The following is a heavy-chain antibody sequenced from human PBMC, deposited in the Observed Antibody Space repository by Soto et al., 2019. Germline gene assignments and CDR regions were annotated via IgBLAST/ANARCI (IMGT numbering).Heavy chain of an antibody. V-gene: IGHV5-51*01. D-gene: IGHD6-13*01. J-gene: IGHJ4*02. CDR1: GYKVSTWHNFTSYW. Sequence: GESLKISCMGSGYKVSTWHNFTSYWIAWVRQMPGEGLEWMGIIYPGDSDTRYSPSFQGQVTISADKSISTAYLQWSSLKASDTAMYYCARRIAAAGYDYWGQGTLVTGSS. CDR3: ARRIAAAGYDY. CDR2: IYPGDSDT.